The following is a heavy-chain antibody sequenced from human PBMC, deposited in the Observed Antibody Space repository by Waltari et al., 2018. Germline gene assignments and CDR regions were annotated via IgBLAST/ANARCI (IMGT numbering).Heavy chain of an antibody. V-gene: IGHV4-59*01. CDR2: IYYSGST. CDR3: ARSEGSSWFGFDP. CDR1: GGPISSYY. Sequence: QVQLQESGPGLVKPSETLSLTCTVSGGPISSYYWSWIRQPPGKGLEWIGYIYYSGSTNYNPSLKSRVTISVDTSKNQFSLKLSSVTAADTAVYYCARSEGSSWFGFDPWGQGTLVTVSS. D-gene: IGHD6-13*01. J-gene: IGHJ5*02.